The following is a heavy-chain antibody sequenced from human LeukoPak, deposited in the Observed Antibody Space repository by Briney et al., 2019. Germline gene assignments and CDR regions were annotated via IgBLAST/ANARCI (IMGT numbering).Heavy chain of an antibody. CDR2: IGGTIYGGTT. V-gene: IGHV3-49*04. J-gene: IGHJ4*02. CDR1: GFTFSSYS. Sequence: GGSLRLSCAASGFTFSSYSMNWVRQAPGKGLEWVGFIGGTIYGGTTQYAASVKGRFTISRDDSKSIAYLQMNSLKTEDTAVYYCTRDLKAGNRGYWGQGTLVTVSS. CDR3: TRDLKAGNRGY. D-gene: IGHD6-19*01.